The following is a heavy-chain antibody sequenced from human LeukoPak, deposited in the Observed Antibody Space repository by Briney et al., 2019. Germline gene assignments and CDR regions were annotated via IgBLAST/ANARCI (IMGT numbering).Heavy chain of an antibody. CDR3: ARDRYCGGDCYSYAFDI. V-gene: IGHV3-21*01. D-gene: IGHD2-21*02. CDR2: ISSSSSYI. CDR1: GFTFSSYS. J-gene: IGHJ3*02. Sequence: PGGSLRLSCAASGFTFSSYSMNWVREAPGKGLEWVSSISSSSSYIYYADSVKGRFTISRDNAKNLLYLQMNSLRAEDTAVYYCARDRYCGGDCYSYAFDIWGQGTMVTVSS.